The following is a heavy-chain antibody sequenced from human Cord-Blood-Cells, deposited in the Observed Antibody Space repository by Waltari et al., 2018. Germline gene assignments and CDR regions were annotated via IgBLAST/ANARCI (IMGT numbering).Heavy chain of an antibody. CDR2: LLPGGSGT. Sequence: EVQLVQSGAEVKKPGESLKISCKGSGYSFTSYWIGWVRQMPGKGLELVVILLPGGSGTRYSPSFQGEVTISADKSISTAYLQWSSLKASDTAMYYCARQGCSSTSCYNGLDPWGQGTLVTVSS. CDR3: ARQGCSSTSCYNGLDP. V-gene: IGHV5-51*01. D-gene: IGHD2-2*01. CDR1: GYSFTSYW. J-gene: IGHJ5*02.